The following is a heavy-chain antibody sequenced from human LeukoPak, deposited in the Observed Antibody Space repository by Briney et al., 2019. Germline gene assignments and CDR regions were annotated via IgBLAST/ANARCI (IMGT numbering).Heavy chain of an antibody. J-gene: IGHJ4*02. V-gene: IGHV5-10-1*01. CDR1: AYSFTSNW. CDR3: ARQSSSAWYVFDY. Sequence: GECLKISCKGSAYSFTSNWISWVRQMPGKGLEWMGRIENSDYYTNYSPSFQGHVTISADKSISTAYLQWSSLKASDTAMYFCARQSSSAWYVFDYWGQGTLVT. D-gene: IGHD6-19*01. CDR2: IENSDYYT.